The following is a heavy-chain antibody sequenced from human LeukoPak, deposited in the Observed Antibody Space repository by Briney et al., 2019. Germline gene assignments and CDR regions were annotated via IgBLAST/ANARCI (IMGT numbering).Heavy chain of an antibody. CDR1: GGSISSTNW. D-gene: IGHD1-7*01. V-gene: IGHV4-4*02. Sequence: SETLSLTCGVSGGSISSTNWWTWIRQPPGKGLEWIGEVHLDGRTNYNPSLESRLTMSVDLSENHISLKLSSVTAADTAVYYCARHYRGTYYFDYWGQGNLVTVSS. CDR2: VHLDGRT. J-gene: IGHJ4*02. CDR3: ARHYRGTYYFDY.